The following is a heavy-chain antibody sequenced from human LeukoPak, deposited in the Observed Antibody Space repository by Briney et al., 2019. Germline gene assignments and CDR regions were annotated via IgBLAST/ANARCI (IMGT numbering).Heavy chain of an antibody. V-gene: IGHV4-38-2*02. D-gene: IGHD3-10*01. CDR3: ARDDFLRVRGAFDY. CDR2: IYYSGST. Sequence: SETLSLTCTVSNYSINDGYYWGWIRQPPGKGLEWIGSIYYSGSTYYNPSLKSRVTISVDTSKNQFSLKLSSVTAADTAVYYCARDDFLRVRGAFDYWGQGTLVTVSS. CDR1: NYSINDGYY. J-gene: IGHJ4*02.